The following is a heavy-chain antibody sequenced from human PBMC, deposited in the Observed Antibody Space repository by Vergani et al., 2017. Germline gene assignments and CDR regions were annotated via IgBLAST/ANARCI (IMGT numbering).Heavy chain of an antibody. J-gene: IGHJ3*02. V-gene: IGHV5-51*01. CDR1: GYSFTSYW. D-gene: IGHD5-18*01. CDR3: ARSGWQLWLRGDAFDI. Sequence: EVQLVQSGAEVKKPGESLKISCKGSGYSFTSYWIGWVPQMPGKGLEGMGTIYPGDSDTRYSPSFQGQVTISADKSISTAYLQWRSLKASDTPMYYCARSGWQLWLRGDAFDIWGQGTMVTVSS. CDR2: IYPGDSDT.